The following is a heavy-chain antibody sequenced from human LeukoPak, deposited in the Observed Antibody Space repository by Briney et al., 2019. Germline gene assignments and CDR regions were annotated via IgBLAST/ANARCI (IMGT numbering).Heavy chain of an antibody. Sequence: GGSLRLSCAASGITFSSYAMHWVRQAPGKGLEWVAVISYDGSNKYYADSVKGRFTISRDNSKNTLYLQMSSLRSEDTAVYYCARAPQNDRGYGTRAANWFDPWGQGTLVTVSS. CDR2: ISYDGSNK. V-gene: IGHV3-30*04. CDR1: GITFSSYA. D-gene: IGHD5-18*01. CDR3: ARAPQNDRGYGTRAANWFDP. J-gene: IGHJ5*02.